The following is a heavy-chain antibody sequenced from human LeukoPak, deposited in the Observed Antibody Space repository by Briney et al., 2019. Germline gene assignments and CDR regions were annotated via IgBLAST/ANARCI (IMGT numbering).Heavy chain of an antibody. CDR3: AKCLGSFGVVIAYFDY. D-gene: IGHD3-3*01. CDR2: ISGTGGST. V-gene: IGHV3-23*01. Sequence: GGSLRLSCAPSGFTFSSYAMSSGRQALGKGLEWVSAISGTGGSTYYADSVKGRFTISRDNSKNTLYLQMNSLRAEDTAVYYCAKCLGSFGVVIAYFDYWGQGTLVTVSS. CDR1: GFTFSSYA. J-gene: IGHJ4*02.